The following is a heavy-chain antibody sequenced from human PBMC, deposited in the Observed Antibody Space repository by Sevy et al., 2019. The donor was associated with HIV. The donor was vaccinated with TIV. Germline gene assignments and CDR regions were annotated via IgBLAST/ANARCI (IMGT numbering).Heavy chain of an antibody. CDR2: IYSGGST. CDR3: ARAWGGTDYFDY. D-gene: IGHD3-16*01. Sequence: GGSLRLSCAASGFTVSSNYMSWVRQAPGKGLEWVSVIYSGGSTYYADSVKGRFTISRDNSKNTLYLQMNNLRAEDTAVYYCARAWGGTDYFDYWGQGTLVTVSS. V-gene: IGHV3-66*01. CDR1: GFTVSSNY. J-gene: IGHJ4*02.